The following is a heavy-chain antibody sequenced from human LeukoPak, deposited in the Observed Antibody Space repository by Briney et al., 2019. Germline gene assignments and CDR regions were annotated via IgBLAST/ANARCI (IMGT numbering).Heavy chain of an antibody. CDR1: GFPFSTFW. V-gene: IGHV3-7*03. CDR3: AAVDVDTAFP. J-gene: IGHJ5*02. CDR2: INQDGSEK. D-gene: IGHD5-18*01. Sequence: GGSLRLSCAVSGFPFSTFWMSWVRQAPGKGLEWVANINQDGSEKYYVDSVRGRFAISRDNAKNSLYLQMNSLRAEDTAVYYCAAVDVDTAFPWGQGTLVTVSS.